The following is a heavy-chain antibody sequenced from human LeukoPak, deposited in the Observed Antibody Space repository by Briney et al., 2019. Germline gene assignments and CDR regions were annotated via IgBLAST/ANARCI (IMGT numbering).Heavy chain of an antibody. CDR2: IYSGGST. CDR1: GFTVSSNY. J-gene: IGHJ3*02. D-gene: IGHD3-9*01. Sequence: GGSLRLSCAASGFTVSSNYMSWVRQAPGKGLEWVSVIYSGGSTYYADSVKGRFTIARDNSKNTLYLQMNSLRAEDTAVYYCATVLRYFDCVSAQGVGDAFDIWGQGTMVAVSS. CDR3: ATVLRYFDCVSAQGVGDAFDI. V-gene: IGHV3-53*01.